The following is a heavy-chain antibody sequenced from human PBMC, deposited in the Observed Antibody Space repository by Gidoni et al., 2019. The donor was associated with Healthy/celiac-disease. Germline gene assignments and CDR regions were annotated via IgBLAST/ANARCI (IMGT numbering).Heavy chain of an antibody. V-gene: IGHV4-59*08. D-gene: IGHD3-10*01. CDR1: GGSISRYY. CDR2: IYYSGST. Sequence: QVQLQESGPGLVKPSETLSLTCTVSGGSISRYYWSWIRQPPGKGLEWIGYIYYSGSTNYNPSLKSRVTISVSTSKYQFSLKLSSVTAADTAVYYCARIIYGSGSYLSFDIWGQGTMVTVSS. J-gene: IGHJ3*02. CDR3: ARIIYGSGSYLSFDI.